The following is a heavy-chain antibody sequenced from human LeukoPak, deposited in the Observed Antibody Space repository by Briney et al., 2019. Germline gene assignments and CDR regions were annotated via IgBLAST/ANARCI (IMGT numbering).Heavy chain of an antibody. CDR2: IYYSGST. Sequence: SETLSLTCTVSGGSISSGDYYWSWIRRPPGKGLEWIGYIYYSGSTYYNPSLKSRVTISVDTSKNQFSLKLSSVTAADTAVYYCASGTGDYFDYWGQGTLVTVST. CDR1: GGSISSGDYY. CDR3: ASGTGDYFDY. D-gene: IGHD1-14*01. J-gene: IGHJ4*02. V-gene: IGHV4-30-4*01.